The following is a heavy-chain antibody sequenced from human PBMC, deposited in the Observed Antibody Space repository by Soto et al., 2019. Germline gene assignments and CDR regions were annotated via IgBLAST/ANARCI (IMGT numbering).Heavy chain of an antibody. J-gene: IGHJ4*02. CDR1: GAPVGRDDYY. D-gene: IGHD5-12*01. CDR3: ARTWIGSPFDF. V-gene: IGHV4-31*03. CDR2: IYYSGNT. Sequence: SETLSLTCTVSGAPVGRDDYYWSWIRQQPGKGLEWIGYIYYSGNTNYNPSLKSRLTISVDTSKNQFSLQLRSVTAADTAVYYCARTWIGSPFDFWGQGSLVTVSS.